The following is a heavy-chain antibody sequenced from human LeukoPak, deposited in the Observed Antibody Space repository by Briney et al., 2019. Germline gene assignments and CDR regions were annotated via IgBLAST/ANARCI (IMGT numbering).Heavy chain of an antibody. D-gene: IGHD3-10*01. Sequence: SETLSLTCTVSGGSISSGSYCWSWIRQPAGKGLEWIGEINHSGSTNYNPSLKSRVTISVDTSKNQFSLKLSSVTAADTAVYYCARHGDYYGSGSRYWGQGTLVTVSS. CDR1: GGSISSGSYC. J-gene: IGHJ4*02. V-gene: IGHV4-61*10. CDR2: INHSGST. CDR3: ARHGDYYGSGSRY.